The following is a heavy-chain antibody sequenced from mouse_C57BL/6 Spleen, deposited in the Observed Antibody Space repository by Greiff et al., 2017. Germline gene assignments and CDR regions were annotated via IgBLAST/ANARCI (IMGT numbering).Heavy chain of an antibody. Sequence: VQLQQSGPELVKPGASVKISCKASGYSFTSYYIHWVKQRPGQGLEWIGWIYPGSGNTKYNEKFKGKATLTADTSSSTAYMQLSSLTSEDSAVYYCARDYYEGDYFDYWGQGTTLTVSS. CDR2: IYPGSGNT. CDR1: GYSFTSYY. D-gene: IGHD1-1*01. V-gene: IGHV1-66*01. J-gene: IGHJ2*01. CDR3: ARDYYEGDYFDY.